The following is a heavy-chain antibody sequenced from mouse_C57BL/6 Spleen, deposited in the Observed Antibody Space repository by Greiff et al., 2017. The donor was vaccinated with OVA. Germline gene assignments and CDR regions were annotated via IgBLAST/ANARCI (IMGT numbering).Heavy chain of an antibody. CDR3: ARGTANWDVKIDY. Sequence: QVQLQQPGAELVMPGASVKLSCKASGYTFTSYWMHWVKQRPGQGLEWIGEIDPSASYTNSNQKFKGKSTLTVDKSSSTAYMQLISLTSEDSAVYYCARGTANWDVKIDYWGQGTTLTVSS. V-gene: IGHV1-69*01. J-gene: IGHJ2*01. CDR2: IDPSASYT. CDR1: GYTFTSYW. D-gene: IGHD4-1*01.